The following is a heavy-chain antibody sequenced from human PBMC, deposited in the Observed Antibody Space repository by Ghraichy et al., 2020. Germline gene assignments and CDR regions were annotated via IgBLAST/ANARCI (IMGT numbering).Heavy chain of an antibody. CDR2: MNHDGSEK. CDR3: ARDRHIVVDGRRGDR. Sequence: GGSLRLSCRASGFILSDYWMTWVRQAPGKGLEWVANMNHDGSEKYYVNSVKGRFTISRDNAVNSLYLQMNTLRVEDTAVYYCARDRHIVVDGRRGDRWGLETRVTVSS. J-gene: IGHJ4*02. D-gene: IGHD5-12*01. CDR1: GFILSDYW. V-gene: IGHV3-7*01.